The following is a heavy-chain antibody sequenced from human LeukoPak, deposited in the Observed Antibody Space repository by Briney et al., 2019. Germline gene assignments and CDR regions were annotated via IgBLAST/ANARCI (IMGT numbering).Heavy chain of an antibody. CDR3: AKGNGYSYGRYYFDY. V-gene: IGHV3-23*01. D-gene: IGHD5-18*01. Sequence: GGSLRLSCAASGFTFSSYAMGWVRQAPGKGLEWVSAITAGGGNTYYADSVKGRFTISRDNSKNTLYLQVDSLRAEDTAVYYCAKGNGYSYGRYYFDYWGQGTLVTVSS. J-gene: IGHJ4*02. CDR2: ITAGGGNT. CDR1: GFTFSSYA.